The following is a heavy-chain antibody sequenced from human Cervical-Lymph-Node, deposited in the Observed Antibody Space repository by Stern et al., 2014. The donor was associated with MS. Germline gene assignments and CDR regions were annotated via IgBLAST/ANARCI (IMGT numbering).Heavy chain of an antibody. D-gene: IGHD2-8*01. Sequence: VQLVQSGTEVKKPGASVLVSCKASGYTFTTYGITWVRQAPGQGLEWMGWISADSGNTKYAQKFQDRVTMTIDTTTGTAYMEVRSLRSEDTAVYYCARDKMHAFDYWGQGTQVTVPS. CDR2: ISADSGNT. CDR1: GYTFTTYG. CDR3: ARDKMHAFDY. J-gene: IGHJ4*02. V-gene: IGHV1-18*01.